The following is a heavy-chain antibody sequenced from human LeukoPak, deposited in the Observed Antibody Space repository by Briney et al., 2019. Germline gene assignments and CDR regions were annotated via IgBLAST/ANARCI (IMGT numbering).Heavy chain of an antibody. CDR3: TREEQQQLVIDY. Sequence: PGGSLRLSCTASGFTFGDYAMSWVRQAPGKGLEWVGFIRSKAYGGTTEYAASVKGRFTISRDDSKSIAYLQMNSLKTGDTAVYYCTREEQQQLVIDYWGQGTLVTVSS. CDR1: GFTFGDYA. J-gene: IGHJ4*02. D-gene: IGHD6-13*01. CDR2: IRSKAYGGTT. V-gene: IGHV3-49*04.